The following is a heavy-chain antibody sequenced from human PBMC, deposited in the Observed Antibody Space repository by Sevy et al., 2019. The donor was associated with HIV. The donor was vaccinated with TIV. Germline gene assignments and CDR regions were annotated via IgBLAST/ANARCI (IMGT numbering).Heavy chain of an antibody. D-gene: IGHD6-13*01. V-gene: IGHV4-61*01. Sequence: SQTLSLTCTVSGGSVRSGSYYWSWIRQPPGKGLEWIGYFYDSGSTKYNPTLNRRATISVDTSKNKFSLKLTSVTAADTALYYCAVSYSTSWVGRGRFDYWGQGTLVTVSS. CDR2: FYDSGST. CDR3: AVSYSTSWVGRGRFDY. J-gene: IGHJ4*02. CDR1: GGSVRSGSYY.